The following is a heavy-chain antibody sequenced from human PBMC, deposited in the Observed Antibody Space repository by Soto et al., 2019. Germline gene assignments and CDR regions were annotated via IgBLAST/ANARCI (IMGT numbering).Heavy chain of an antibody. D-gene: IGHD3-22*01. J-gene: IGHJ4*02. V-gene: IGHV3-7*01. Sequence: EVQVVESGGGLVQPGGSLRLSCAASGFRFSSYWMSWVRQAPGKGLEWVANIKEDGSEKYYVDSVKGRFSISRDNAKNSLYLQMNSLRAEDTDVYYCARVGAPGGYYDYFDYWGRGTQVIVSS. CDR3: ARVGAPGGYYDYFDY. CDR2: IKEDGSEK. CDR1: GFRFSSYW.